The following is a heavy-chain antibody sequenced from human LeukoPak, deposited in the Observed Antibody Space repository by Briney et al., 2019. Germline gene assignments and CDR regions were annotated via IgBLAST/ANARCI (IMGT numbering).Heavy chain of an antibody. D-gene: IGHD3-10*01. V-gene: IGHV1-69*05. CDR3: ASPGEDGSGRHLEYYYDMDV. CDR1: GCTFSSYA. Sequence: GCSVKVSCKASGCTFSSYAISWVRQAPGQGLEWMGGIITIFGTAYYAHKVQGRVTITTDESTSTAYMELSSLRSEDTAVYYCASPGEDGSGRHLEYYYDMDVWGKGTTVTVSS. J-gene: IGHJ6*04. CDR2: IITIFGTA.